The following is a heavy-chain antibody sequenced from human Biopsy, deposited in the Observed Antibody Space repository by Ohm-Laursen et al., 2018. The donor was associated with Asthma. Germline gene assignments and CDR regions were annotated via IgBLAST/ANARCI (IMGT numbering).Heavy chain of an antibody. CDR1: GFTFSSYG. J-gene: IGHJ3*02. V-gene: IGHV3-30*03. D-gene: IGHD4-23*01. CDR3: ARGNHHLDYGGNSGAFDI. CDR2: ISYDGSNK. Sequence: SLRLSCAASGFTFSSYGMHWARQAPGKGLEWVAVISYDGSNKYYADSVKGRFTISRDNSKNTLYLQMNSLRAEDTAVYYCARGNHHLDYGGNSGAFDIWGQGTMVTVSS.